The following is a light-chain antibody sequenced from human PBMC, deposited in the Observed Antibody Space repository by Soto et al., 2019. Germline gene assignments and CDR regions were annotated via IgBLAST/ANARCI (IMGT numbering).Light chain of an antibody. V-gene: IGKV1-33*01. Sequence: DIQMTQSPSSLSASVGDRVTITCQASQDISTHLNWYQQKPGKAPKNLIYDASSLETGVPPRFSGSGSGTDFTLTISSLQPEDIATYYYQHYDNVLTFGGGTKVEIK. J-gene: IGKJ4*01. CDR1: QDISTH. CDR3: QHYDNVLT. CDR2: DAS.